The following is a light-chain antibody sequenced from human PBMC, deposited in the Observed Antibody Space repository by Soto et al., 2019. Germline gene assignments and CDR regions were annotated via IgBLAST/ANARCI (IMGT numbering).Light chain of an antibody. CDR1: QSITNC. V-gene: IGKV1-5*03. CDR3: QQHNPYSPYT. CDR2: DAS. Sequence: DIPMTQSPSTLSASVGDGVTITCRASQSITNCLAWYQQKPGKAPKLLIFDASSLRSGVPSRFSGSGSGTEFTLTISSLQPEDFATYYCQQHNPYSPYTFGQGTKLEIK. J-gene: IGKJ2*01.